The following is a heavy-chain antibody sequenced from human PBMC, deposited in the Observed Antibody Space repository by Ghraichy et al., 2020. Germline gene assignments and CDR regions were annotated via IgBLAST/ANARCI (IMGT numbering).Heavy chain of an antibody. V-gene: IGHV3-30*18. J-gene: IGHJ5*02. CDR2: ISYDGSNK. D-gene: IGHD3-22*01. CDR1: GFTFSSYG. Sequence: LSLTCAASGFTFSSYGMHWVRQAPGKGLEWVAVISYDGSNKYYADSVKGRFTISRDNSKNTLYLQMNSLRAEDTAVYYCAKDGYYYDSSGFNRWGQGTLVTVSS. CDR3: AKDGYYYDSSGFNR.